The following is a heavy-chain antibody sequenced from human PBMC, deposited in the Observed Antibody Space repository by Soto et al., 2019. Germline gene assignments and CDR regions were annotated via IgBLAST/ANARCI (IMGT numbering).Heavy chain of an antibody. J-gene: IGHJ6*02. Sequence: QTGGSLRLSCAASGFIVSSNYMSWVRQAPGKGLEWVSVISSGDDTYYADSMKGRLTISRDNSKNEVYLQMDNLRAEDTAVYYCARNSSPGGMDVWGQGTTVTVSS. CDR1: GFIVSSNY. V-gene: IGHV3-53*01. CDR3: ARNSSPGGMDV. CDR2: ISSGDDT. D-gene: IGHD6-13*01.